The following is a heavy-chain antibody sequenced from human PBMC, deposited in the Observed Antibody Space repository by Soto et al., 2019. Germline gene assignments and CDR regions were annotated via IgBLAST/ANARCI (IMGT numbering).Heavy chain of an antibody. V-gene: IGHV3-30-3*01. D-gene: IGHD6-19*01. CDR1: GFTFSSYA. CDR2: ISYDGSNK. J-gene: IGHJ2*01. Sequence: QVQLVESGGGVVQPGRSLRLSCAASGFTFSSYAMHWVRQAPGKGLEWVAVISYDGSNKYYADSVKGRFTISRDNSKNPLYLQMNSLRAEDTALYYCARVTIAVAGTAGYFDLWGRCTLVTVSS. CDR3: ARVTIAVAGTAGYFDL.